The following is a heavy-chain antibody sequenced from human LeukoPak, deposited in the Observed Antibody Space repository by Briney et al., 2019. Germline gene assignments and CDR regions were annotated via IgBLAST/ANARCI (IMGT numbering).Heavy chain of an antibody. D-gene: IGHD1-26*01. CDR3: ARSSREPGDY. CDR1: GYTFINHG. Sequence: ASVKVSCKASGYTFINHGISWVRQAPGQGLEWMGWISAYNGHTKFAQKVHDRVTMTTDTSTTTAYMELRSLTSDDSGAYYCARSSREPGDYWGQGTLVTVSS. CDR2: ISAYNGHT. V-gene: IGHV1-18*01. J-gene: IGHJ4*02.